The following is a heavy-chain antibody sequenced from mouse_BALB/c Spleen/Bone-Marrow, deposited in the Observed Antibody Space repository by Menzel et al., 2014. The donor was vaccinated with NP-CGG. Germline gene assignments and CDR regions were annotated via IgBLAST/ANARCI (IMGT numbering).Heavy chain of an antibody. J-gene: IGHJ4*01. Sequence: VKLVESGPGLVAPSQSLSITCTVSGFSLTSNGVSWIRQPPGKGLEWLGVIWGDGSTKYHSALISRLSFTKDNSKSRVFLKLNSLHTDDTATYYCAKPEDSYAMDYWGQGTSVTVSS. CDR2: IWGDGST. D-gene: IGHD2-12*01. CDR3: AKPEDSYAMDY. CDR1: GFSLTSNG. V-gene: IGHV2-3*01.